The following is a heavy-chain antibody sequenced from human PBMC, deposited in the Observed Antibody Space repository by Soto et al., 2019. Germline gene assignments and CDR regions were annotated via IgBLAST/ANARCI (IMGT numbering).Heavy chain of an antibody. CDR1: GFSFSSFA. Sequence: EVLLLESGGGLVQPGGSLRLSCEASGFSFSSFAMNWVRRAPGKGLEWVSAMGVSGARTYYAASVKGRFPISIDNSRNTLYPQLTSLRAEATAVYYCAKGVELDVWGNGTTVTVSS. CDR2: MGVSGART. V-gene: IGHV3-23*01. CDR3: AKGVELDV. D-gene: IGHD1-26*01. J-gene: IGHJ6*04.